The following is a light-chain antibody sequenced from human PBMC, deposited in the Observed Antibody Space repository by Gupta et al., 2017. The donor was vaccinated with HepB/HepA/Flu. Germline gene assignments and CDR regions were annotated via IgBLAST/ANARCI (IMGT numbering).Light chain of an antibody. V-gene: IGKV3-11*01. CDR1: QSVSSY. CDR2: DAS. CDR3: QQRSNWPPRYT. Sequence: EIVLTQSPATLSLSPGERATLSCRASQSVSSYLAWYQQKPGQAPRLLIYDASNRATGIPARFSGSGSGTDFTLTIISLEPEDCAVYYCQQRSNWPPRYTFGQGTKLEIK. J-gene: IGKJ2*01.